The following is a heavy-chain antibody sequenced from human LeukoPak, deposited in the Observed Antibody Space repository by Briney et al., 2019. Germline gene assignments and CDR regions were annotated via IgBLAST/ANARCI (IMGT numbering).Heavy chain of an antibody. CDR2: IYYSGST. V-gene: IGHV4-39*01. CDR1: GGSISSSSYY. CDR3: ARRVDDSSGYHY. D-gene: IGHD3-22*01. J-gene: IGHJ4*02. Sequence: SETLSLTRTVSGGSISSSSYYWGWIRQPPGKGLEWIGSIYYSGSTYYNPSLKSRVTISVDTSKNQFSLKLSSVTAADTAVYYCARRVDDSSGYHYWGQGTLVTVSS.